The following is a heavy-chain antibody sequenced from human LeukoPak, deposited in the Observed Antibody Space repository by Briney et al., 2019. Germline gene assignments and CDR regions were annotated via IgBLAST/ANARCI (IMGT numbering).Heavy chain of an antibody. CDR1: GFTFSSYS. D-gene: IGHD2-21*01. V-gene: IGHV3-48*01. Sequence: GGSLRLFCAASGFTFSSYSMNWVRQAPAKGLEWVSYISSSSSTIYYANSVKGRFTISRDNSKKTLYLQMDSLRTEDTAFYYCALIGVVIPPDTYDVWGQGTLVTVSS. CDR3: ALIGVVIPPDTYDV. J-gene: IGHJ3*01. CDR2: ISSSSSTI.